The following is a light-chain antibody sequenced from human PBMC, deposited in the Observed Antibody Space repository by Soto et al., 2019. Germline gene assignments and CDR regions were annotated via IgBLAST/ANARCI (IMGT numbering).Light chain of an antibody. V-gene: IGLV3-21*02. J-gene: IGLJ1*01. CDR2: DDS. Sequence: SYELTQPPSVSVAPGQTAGVTSGGNNIGSKSVHWYQQKPGQAPVLLVYDDSDRPSGIAERVSGSNSGNTATLTISRVEAGEEADYYCQVWDSNGHFSFGTETKVTVL. CDR1: NIGSKS. CDR3: QVWDSNGHFS.